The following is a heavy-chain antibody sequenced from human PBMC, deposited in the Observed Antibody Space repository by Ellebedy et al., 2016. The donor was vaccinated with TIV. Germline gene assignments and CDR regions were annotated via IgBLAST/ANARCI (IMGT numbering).Heavy chain of an antibody. D-gene: IGHD1-20*01. CDR2: INAGYGNT. Sequence: ASVKVSCKASGYTFTNYAMHWVRQAPGQRLEWMGWINAGYGNTKYSQTFQGRVTITRETSASKAYMELSSLTSEDTALYYCARGGDDNWNRFDYWGQGTLVTVSS. CDR3: ARGGDDNWNRFDY. CDR1: GYTFTNYA. V-gene: IGHV1-3*01. J-gene: IGHJ4*02.